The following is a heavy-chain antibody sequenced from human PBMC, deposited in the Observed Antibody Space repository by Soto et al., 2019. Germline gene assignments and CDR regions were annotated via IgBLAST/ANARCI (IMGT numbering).Heavy chain of an antibody. Sequence: QVQLQESGPGLVKPSQTLSLTCTVSGGSISSGDYYWSWIRQPPGKGLEWIGYIYYSGSTYYNPSLKSRVTISVDTSTHQFSMKLSSVTAADTAVYYCESTLYGYTFYDYWGQGTLVTVSS. CDR3: ESTLYGYTFYDY. V-gene: IGHV4-30-4*01. J-gene: IGHJ4*02. CDR1: GGSISSGDYY. CDR2: IYYSGST. D-gene: IGHD5-18*01.